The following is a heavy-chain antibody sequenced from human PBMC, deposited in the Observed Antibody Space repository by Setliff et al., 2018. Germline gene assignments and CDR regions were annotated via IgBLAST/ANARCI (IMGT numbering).Heavy chain of an antibody. D-gene: IGHD6-19*01. CDR2: ISYDGSNK. CDR1: GFTFDDYA. CDR3: ARDRRRYSSGWSLFDY. J-gene: IGHJ4*02. Sequence: GGSLRLSCAASGFTFDDYAMHWVRQPPGKGLEWVAVISYDGSNKYSADSVKGRFTISRDNSKNTLYLQMNSLRPEDTAVYYCARDRRRYSSGWSLFDYWGQGTLVTVSS. V-gene: IGHV3-30*04.